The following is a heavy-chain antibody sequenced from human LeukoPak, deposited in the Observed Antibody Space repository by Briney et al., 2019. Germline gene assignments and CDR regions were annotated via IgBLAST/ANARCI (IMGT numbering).Heavy chain of an antibody. CDR1: GFSFSRYA. CDR3: TRGCSNNCNGFEY. D-gene: IGHD1-1*01. CDR2: ISYDGSNK. Sequence: PGRSLRLSCAASGFSFSRYAMHWVRQAPGKGLEWVAVISYDGSNKYYADSVKGRFTISRDNSKNTLYLQMNNLRAEDAAVSYCTRGCSNNCNGFEYWGQGTLVTVSS. J-gene: IGHJ4*02. V-gene: IGHV3-30-3*01.